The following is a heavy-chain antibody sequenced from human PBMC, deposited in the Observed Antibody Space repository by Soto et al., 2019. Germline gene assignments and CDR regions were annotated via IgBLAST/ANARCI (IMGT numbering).Heavy chain of an antibody. J-gene: IGHJ6*02. D-gene: IGHD6-13*01. V-gene: IGHV4-34*01. CDR2: IHHSGST. CDR3: ARGKRGSSWYRGEEMYYYYGMDV. CDR1: GESFNGYY. Sequence: LSLTCTAYGESFNGYYWSWIRQPPGKGLEWIGEIHHSGSTNYNPSLKSRVTFSIDTSKRQFSLKVRSVTAADTAVYYCARGKRGSSWYRGEEMYYYYGMDVWGQGTPVTVSS.